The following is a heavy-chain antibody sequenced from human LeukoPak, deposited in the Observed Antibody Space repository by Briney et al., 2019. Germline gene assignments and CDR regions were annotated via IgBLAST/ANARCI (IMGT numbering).Heavy chain of an antibody. Sequence: SETLSLTCTVSGGSICSYYWSWIRLPAGKGLEWIGRIYTSGSTNYNPSLKSRVTMSVDTSKNQFSLKLSSVTAADTAVYYCARGMVRGVISFGYYYMDVWGKGTTVTVSS. CDR2: IYTSGST. V-gene: IGHV4-4*07. J-gene: IGHJ6*03. CDR1: GGSICSYY. CDR3: ARGMVRGVISFGYYYMDV. D-gene: IGHD3-10*01.